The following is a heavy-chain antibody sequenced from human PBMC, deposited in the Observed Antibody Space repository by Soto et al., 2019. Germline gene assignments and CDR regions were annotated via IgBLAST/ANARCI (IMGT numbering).Heavy chain of an antibody. CDR3: ARDKGTIFGAGYGMDV. J-gene: IGHJ6*02. CDR2: ISSSSSYT. Sequence: GGSLRLSCAASGFTFSDYYMSWIRQAPGKGLEWVSYISSSSSYTNYADSVKGRFTISRDNAKNSLYLQMNSLRAEDTAVYYCARDKGTIFGAGYGMDVWGQGTTVTVSS. CDR1: GFTFSDYY. V-gene: IGHV3-11*06. D-gene: IGHD3-3*01.